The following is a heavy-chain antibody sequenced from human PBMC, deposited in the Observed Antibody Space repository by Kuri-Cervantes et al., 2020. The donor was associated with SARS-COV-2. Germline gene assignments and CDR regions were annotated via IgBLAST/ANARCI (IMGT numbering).Heavy chain of an antibody. D-gene: IGHD1-7*01. CDR1: GASMSSNF. V-gene: IGHV4-59*08. Sequence: SETLSLTCNVSGASMSSNFWSWIRQPPGQGLEWIGYVDHNGNGNYNPSLKSRVTMAVDMSKNQFSLRLISVTAADTAVYYCARRPSYDGTGVYYYYMDVWGKGTMVTVSS. CDR2: VDHNGNG. CDR3: ARRPSYDGTGVYYYYMDV. J-gene: IGHJ6*03.